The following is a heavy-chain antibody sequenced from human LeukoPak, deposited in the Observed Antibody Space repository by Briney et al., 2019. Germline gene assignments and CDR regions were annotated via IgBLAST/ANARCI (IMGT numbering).Heavy chain of an antibody. CDR3: AELGITMIGGV. V-gene: IGHV3-48*03. Sequence: GGSLRPSCAASGFTFSGYEMNWVRQAPGKGLEWVSYISSSGSTIYYADSVKGRFTISRDNAKNSLYLQMNSLRAEDTAVYYCAELGITMIGGVWGKGTTVTISS. CDR1: GFTFSGYE. J-gene: IGHJ6*04. D-gene: IGHD3-10*02. CDR2: ISSSGSTI.